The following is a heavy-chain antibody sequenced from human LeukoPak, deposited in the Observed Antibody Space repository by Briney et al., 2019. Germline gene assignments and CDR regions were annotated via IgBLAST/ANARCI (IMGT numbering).Heavy chain of an antibody. CDR1: GRSISNYH. V-gene: IGHV4-4*07. D-gene: IGHD6-19*01. J-gene: IGHJ4*02. CDR2: IHTSGST. Sequence: SETLSLTCTVSGRSISNYHWSWLRQPAGKGLEGIGQIHTSGSTNYNPPLKSRVTMSIDTTEDQGSLTIRSVTAADTAFYYCARRDISSGWSFDYWGQGTLVTVSS. CDR3: ARRDISSGWSFDY.